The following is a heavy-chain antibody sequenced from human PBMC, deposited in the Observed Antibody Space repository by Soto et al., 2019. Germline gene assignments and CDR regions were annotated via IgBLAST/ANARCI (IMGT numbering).Heavy chain of an antibody. CDR3: ARDTVVTPGGWFDP. Sequence: QVQLVQSGAEVKKPGSSVKVSCKASGGTFSSYTISWVRQAPGQGLEWMGRIIPILGIANYAQKFQGRVTITEDKSTSTAYMELSSLGSEDTAVYYCARDTVVTPGGWFDPWGQGTLVTVSS. V-gene: IGHV1-69*08. J-gene: IGHJ5*02. CDR1: GGTFSSYT. CDR2: IIPILGIA. D-gene: IGHD2-21*02.